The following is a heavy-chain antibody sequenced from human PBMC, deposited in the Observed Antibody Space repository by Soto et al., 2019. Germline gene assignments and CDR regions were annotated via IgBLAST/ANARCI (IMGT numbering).Heavy chain of an antibody. Sequence: SVKVSCKASGGTFSSYAISWVRQAPGQGLEWMGGIIPIFGTANYAQKFQGRVTITADESTSTAYMELSSLRSEDTAVYYCARDLEVFGITMTPDAFDIWGQGTMVTVSS. CDR3: ARDLEVFGITMTPDAFDI. CDR2: IIPIFGTA. CDR1: GGTFSSYA. V-gene: IGHV1-69*13. D-gene: IGHD3-22*01. J-gene: IGHJ3*02.